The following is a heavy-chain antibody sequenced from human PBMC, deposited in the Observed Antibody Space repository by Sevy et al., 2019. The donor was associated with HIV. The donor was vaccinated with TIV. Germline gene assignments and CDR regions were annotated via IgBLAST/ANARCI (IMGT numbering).Heavy chain of an antibody. CDR3: ARDLFSGGNAVYGY. Sequence: GGSLRLTCAASGFTFSSYAMNWVRQAPGKGLEWVSSINAISSNIYYADSVKGRFTISRDNAENSLYLQMNSVRAEDTAVYYCARDLFSGGNAVYGYWGQGTLVTVSS. V-gene: IGHV3-21*01. D-gene: IGHD2-15*01. J-gene: IGHJ4*02. CDR2: INAISSNI. CDR1: GFTFSSYA.